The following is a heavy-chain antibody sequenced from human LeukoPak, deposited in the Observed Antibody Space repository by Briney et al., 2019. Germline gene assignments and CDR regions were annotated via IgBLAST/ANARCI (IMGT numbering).Heavy chain of an antibody. D-gene: IGHD6-13*01. J-gene: IGHJ6*02. Sequence: PGGSLRLSCAASGFTFSSYAMSWVRQAPGNGPEWVSAISGSGGSTYYADSVKGRFTISRDNSKNTLYLQANSLRAEDTAVYYCAKGQGDQQLVLYYFYHGMDVWGQGTTVIVSS. V-gene: IGHV3-23*01. CDR2: ISGSGGST. CDR1: GFTFSSYA. CDR3: AKGQGDQQLVLYYFYHGMDV.